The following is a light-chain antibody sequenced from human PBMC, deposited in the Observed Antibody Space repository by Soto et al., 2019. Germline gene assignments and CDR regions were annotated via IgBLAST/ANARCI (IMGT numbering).Light chain of an antibody. CDR3: TSYTSSSPVV. CDR2: DVS. V-gene: IGLV2-14*01. J-gene: IGLJ2*01. CDR1: SSDVGGYNY. Sequence: QSVLNQPASVSGSPGQSITISCTGTSSDVGGYNYVSWYQQHPGKAPELMIYDVSNRPSGVSNRFSGSKSGSTASLTISGLQAEDVAEYYCTSYTSSSPVVFGGGTKVTV.